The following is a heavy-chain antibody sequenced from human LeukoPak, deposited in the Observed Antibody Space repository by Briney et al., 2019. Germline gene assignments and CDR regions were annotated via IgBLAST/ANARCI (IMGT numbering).Heavy chain of an antibody. CDR2: INPNSGGT. J-gene: IGHJ4*02. D-gene: IGHD2-2*01. CDR1: GYTFTGYY. Sequence: GASVKVSCKASGYTFTGYYMHWVRQAPGQGLEWMGWINPNSGGTNYAQKFQGWVTMTRDTSISTAYMELSRLRSDDTAVYYCAGGSDIVVVPAAGPFDYWGQGTLVAVSS. V-gene: IGHV1-2*04. CDR3: AGGSDIVVVPAAGPFDY.